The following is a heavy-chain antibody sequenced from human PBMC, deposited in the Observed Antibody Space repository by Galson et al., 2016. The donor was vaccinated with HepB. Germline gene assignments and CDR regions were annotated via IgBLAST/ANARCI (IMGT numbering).Heavy chain of an antibody. J-gene: IGHJ6*02. V-gene: IGHV2-5*02. Sequence: PALVTPTQTLTLTCTLSGFSLSTSSVGVGWIRQPPGKALEWLASIYWDDAKRYSSSLTHRLTIAKDTSKNEVVLMVTNMDPVDTGTYDCARQKYHDFLVPGGLDVWGQGTTVTVSS. D-gene: IGHD3-3*01. CDR2: IYWDDAK. CDR1: GFSLSTSSVG. CDR3: ARQKYHDFLVPGGLDV.